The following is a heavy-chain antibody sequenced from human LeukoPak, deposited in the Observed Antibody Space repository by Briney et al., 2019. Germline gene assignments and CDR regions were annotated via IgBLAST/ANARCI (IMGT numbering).Heavy chain of an antibody. Sequence: ASVKVSCKASGYTFTSYDINWVRQATGQGLEWMGWMIPNSGNTGYAQKFQGRVTMTRNTSISTAYMALSRMRSEGTAVYYCARAHRGASRFLEWFSYYFDYWGQGTLVTVSS. D-gene: IGHD3-3*01. CDR2: MIPNSGNT. CDR3: ARAHRGASRFLEWFSYYFDY. CDR1: GYTFTSYD. J-gene: IGHJ4*02. V-gene: IGHV1-8*01.